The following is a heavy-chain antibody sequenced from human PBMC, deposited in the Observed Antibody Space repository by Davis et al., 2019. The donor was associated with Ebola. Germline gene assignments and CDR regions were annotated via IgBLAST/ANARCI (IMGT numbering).Heavy chain of an antibody. D-gene: IGHD1-26*01. V-gene: IGHV3-21*01. J-gene: IGHJ4*02. CDR2: VSTRSSYI. Sequence: GGSLRLSCIASGFTFSGYTMNWVRQAPGKGLEWVSSVSTRSSYIHYADSVKGRFTISRDNAKSSLYLQMNSLRAEDTAVYYCVRDWDGSGSFDYWGQGTLVTVSS. CDR1: GFTFSGYT. CDR3: VRDWDGSGSFDY.